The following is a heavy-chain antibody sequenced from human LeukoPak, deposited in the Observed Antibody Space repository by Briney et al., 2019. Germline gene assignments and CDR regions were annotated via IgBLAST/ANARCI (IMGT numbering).Heavy chain of an antibody. CDR3: ARVLVVGNTGYYMDV. CDR1: AGSISSYY. V-gene: IGHV4-59*01. CDR2: IHYSGST. Sequence: SETLSLTCTVSAGSISSYYWSWIRQPPGKGLEWIGYIHYSGSTNYNPSLKSRVTISVDTSKTQFSLNLSSVTAADTAVYYCARVLVVGNTGYYMDVWGKGTTVTVSS. J-gene: IGHJ6*03. D-gene: IGHD6-19*01.